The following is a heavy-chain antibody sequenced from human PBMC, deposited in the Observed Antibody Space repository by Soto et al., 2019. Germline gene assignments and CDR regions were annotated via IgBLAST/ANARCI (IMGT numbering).Heavy chain of an antibody. D-gene: IGHD2-15*01. V-gene: IGHV4-34*01. J-gene: IGHJ4*02. CDR3: ARGGGGGSCPDY. CDR1: GGSLSGYY. CDR2: INHGGVT. Sequence: QVQLQQWGAGLLKPSETLSLTCVVYGGSLSGYYWSWIRQPPGKGLEWIGEINHGGVTNYHPSLKSRVTISVDTSTNQFSLKLASVTAADTAVYYCARGGGGGSCPDYWGQGTLVTVSS.